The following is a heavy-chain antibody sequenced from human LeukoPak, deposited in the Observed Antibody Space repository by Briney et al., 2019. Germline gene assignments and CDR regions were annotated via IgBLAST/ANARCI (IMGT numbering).Heavy chain of an antibody. D-gene: IGHD6-19*01. CDR1: GYSFTNYW. CDR3: ARHQGFSSAWYADY. J-gene: IGHJ4*02. Sequence: GESLKISCKGSGYSFTNYWIGWVRHMRGKGLEWMGITYPGDSDTRYSQSFQGQVTISADRSINTAYLQWSSLKASDTAIYYCARHQGFSSAWYADYWGQGTLVTVAS. CDR2: TYPGDSDT. V-gene: IGHV5-51*01.